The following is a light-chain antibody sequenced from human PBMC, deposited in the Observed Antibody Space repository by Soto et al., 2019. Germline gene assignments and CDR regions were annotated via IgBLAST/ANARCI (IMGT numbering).Light chain of an antibody. J-gene: IGLJ1*01. Sequence: QSVLTQPASVSGSPGQLITISCTGTSSDVGGYNYVSWYQQHPGKAPKLMIYDVSNRPSGVSNRFSGSKSGNTASLTISGLQAEDEADYYCSSYTSSSTPPYVFGTGTKLTVL. CDR3: SSYTSSSTPPYV. CDR2: DVS. CDR1: SSDVGGYNY. V-gene: IGLV2-14*01.